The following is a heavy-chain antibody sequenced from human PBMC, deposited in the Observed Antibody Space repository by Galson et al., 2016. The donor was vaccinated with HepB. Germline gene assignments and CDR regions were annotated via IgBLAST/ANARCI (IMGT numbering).Heavy chain of an antibody. CDR2: ISGSGGIR. V-gene: IGHV3-23*01. Sequence: SLRLSCAASGFTFSSYAMHWVRQAAGKGLEWVSLISGSGGIRHYADSVKGRFTISRDNSENTVYLQMNSLRAEDTAVYYCAKDTNPGGYAPHDWGQGTLVSVSS. CDR1: GFTFSSYA. CDR3: AKDTNPGGYAPHD. J-gene: IGHJ4*02. D-gene: IGHD2-2*01.